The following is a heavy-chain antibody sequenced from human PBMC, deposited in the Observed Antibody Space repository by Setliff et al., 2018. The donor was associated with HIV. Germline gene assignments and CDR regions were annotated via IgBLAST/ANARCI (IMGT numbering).Heavy chain of an antibody. J-gene: IGHJ2*01. CDR2: ITSYNGNT. CDR3: ARNHHSGRGSNFPWYSDL. V-gene: IGHV1-18*01. Sequence: GASVKVSCKASGYTFSNYGITWVRQAPGQGLEWMGWITSYNGNTNYAKKFKGRVTMTTDTSTSIAHMELRSLRSEDTAVYYCARNHHSGRGSNFPWYSDLWGRGTLVTVSS. D-gene: IGHD1-26*01. CDR1: GYTFSNYG.